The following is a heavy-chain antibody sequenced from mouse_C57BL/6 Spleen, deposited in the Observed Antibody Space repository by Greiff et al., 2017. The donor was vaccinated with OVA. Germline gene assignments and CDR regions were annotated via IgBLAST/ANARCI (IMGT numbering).Heavy chain of an antibody. CDR1: GFTFSSYG. CDR2: ISSGGSYT. J-gene: IGHJ4*01. V-gene: IGHV5-6*01. CDR3: ARRGTTVVDNYAMDY. D-gene: IGHD1-1*01. Sequence: EVQLQESGGDLVKPGGSLKLSCAASGFTFSSYGMSWVRQTPDKRLEWVATISSGGSYTYYPDSVKGRFTISRDNAKNTLYLQMSSLKSEDTAMYYCARRGTTVVDNYAMDYWGQGTSVTVSS.